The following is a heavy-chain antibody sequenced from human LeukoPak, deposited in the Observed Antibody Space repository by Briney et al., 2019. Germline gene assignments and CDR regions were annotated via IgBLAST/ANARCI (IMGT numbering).Heavy chain of an antibody. D-gene: IGHD3-16*02. J-gene: IGHJ5*02. V-gene: IGHV1-46*01. CDR2: INPSGSST. CDR1: GYTFTSYY. Sequence: ASVKVSCKASGYTFTSYYMHWVRQAPGQGLEWMGLINPSGSSTLYAQKFQGRVTMTRDMSTTTDYMELSSLRPEDTAVYYCARDNSVGDIAWWFDPWGQGTLVTVSS. CDR3: ARDNSVGDIAWWFDP.